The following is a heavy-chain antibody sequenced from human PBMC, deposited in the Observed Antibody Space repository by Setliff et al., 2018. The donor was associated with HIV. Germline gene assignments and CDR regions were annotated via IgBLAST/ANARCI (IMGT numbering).Heavy chain of an antibody. CDR2: IHYGGFF. CDR1: GGSFRSSRYY. V-gene: IGHV4-39*01. Sequence: LSLTCTVSGGSFRSSRYYLGWIRQPPGKGLEWIGNIHYGGFFWYSPSLKSRVTISVDTSKNQFSLKLSSVTAADTAVYYFARPALGIGGGSRFDNWGQGTRVTVSS. CDR3: ARPALGIGGGSRFDN. J-gene: IGHJ4*02. D-gene: IGHD3-10*01.